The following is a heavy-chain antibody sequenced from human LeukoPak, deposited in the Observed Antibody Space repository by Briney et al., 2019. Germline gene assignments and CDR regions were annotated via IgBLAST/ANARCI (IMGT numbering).Heavy chain of an antibody. V-gene: IGHV4-31*03. CDR2: VHNSGTT. CDR1: GASIGSDEYY. D-gene: IGHD3-3*01. J-gene: IGHJ4*02. CDR3: ARGGVIILRTIYDYFDY. Sequence: SETLSLTCTVSGASIGSDEYYWSWIRQVPGKGLEWIGYVHNSGTTSYNPSLKSRVIISVDTSKDQFSLRLDSVTAADTAVYFCARGGVIILRTIYDYFDYWGQGTLVSVST.